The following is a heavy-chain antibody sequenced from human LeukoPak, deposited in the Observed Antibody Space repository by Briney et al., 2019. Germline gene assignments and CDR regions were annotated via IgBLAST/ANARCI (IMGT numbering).Heavy chain of an antibody. V-gene: IGHV4-39*01. CDR2: IYYSGST. J-gene: IGHJ5*02. CDR1: GGSISSSSYY. Sequence: SETLSLTCTVSGGSISSSSYYWGWIRQPPGKGLEWIGSIYYSGSTYYNPSLKSRVTISVDTSKNQFSLKLSSVTAADTAVYYCPSHPSSVNYGGNWLDPGAREPWSPSPQ. D-gene: IGHD4-11*01. CDR3: PSHPSSVNYGGNWLDP.